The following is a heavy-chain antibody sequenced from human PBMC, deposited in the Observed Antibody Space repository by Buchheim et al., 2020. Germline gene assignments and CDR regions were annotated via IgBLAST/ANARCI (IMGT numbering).Heavy chain of an antibody. CDR1: GFTFSSYS. D-gene: IGHD3-22*01. V-gene: IGHV3-21*01. CDR2: ISSSSSYI. Sequence: EVQLVESGGGLVKPGGSLRLSCAASGFTFSSYSMNWVRQAPGKGLEWVSSISSSSSYIYYADSVKGRFTISRDNAKNSLYLQMNSLRAEDTAVYYCARDQYYYDSSGYYYQPYPYYFDYWGQGTL. CDR3: ARDQYYYDSSGYYYQPYPYYFDY. J-gene: IGHJ4*02.